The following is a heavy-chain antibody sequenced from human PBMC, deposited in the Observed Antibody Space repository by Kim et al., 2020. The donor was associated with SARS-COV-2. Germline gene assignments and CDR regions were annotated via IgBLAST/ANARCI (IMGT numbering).Heavy chain of an antibody. CDR2: INPNSGGT. Sequence: ASVKVSCKASGYTFTGYYMHWVRQAPGQGLEWMGWINPNSGGTNYAQKFQGRVTMTRDTSISTAYMELSRLRSDDTAVYYCARVDGGYGSGSYGMDVWGQGTTVTVSS. V-gene: IGHV1-2*02. CDR1: GYTFTGYY. D-gene: IGHD3-10*01. J-gene: IGHJ6*02. CDR3: ARVDGGYGSGSYGMDV.